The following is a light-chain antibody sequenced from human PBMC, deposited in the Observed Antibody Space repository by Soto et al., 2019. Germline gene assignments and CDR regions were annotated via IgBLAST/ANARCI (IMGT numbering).Light chain of an antibody. CDR3: QQYNSWLWT. J-gene: IGKJ1*01. Sequence: EIVMKQSPATLSVSPGEGATLSCRASQSVSSKLAWYQQKPGQAPRLLIYGASTRATGIPARFSGSGSGTEFPLIISSLQSEDSAVYYCQQYNSWLWTFGEGTKGELK. V-gene: IGKV3-15*01. CDR2: GAS. CDR1: QSVSSK.